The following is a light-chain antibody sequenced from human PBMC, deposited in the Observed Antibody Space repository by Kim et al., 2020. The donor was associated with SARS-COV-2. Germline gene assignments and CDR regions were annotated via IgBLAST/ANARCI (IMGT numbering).Light chain of an antibody. CDR3: QTWGTGIRV. CDR2: VNSDGSH. V-gene: IGLV4-69*01. Sequence: ASVKLTCILSSGHSSYAIAWHQQQPEKGPRYLMKVNSDGSHSKGDVIPDRFSGSSSGAERYLTISSLQSEDEADYYCQTWGTGIRVFGGGTQLTVL. J-gene: IGLJ3*02. CDR1: SGHSSYA.